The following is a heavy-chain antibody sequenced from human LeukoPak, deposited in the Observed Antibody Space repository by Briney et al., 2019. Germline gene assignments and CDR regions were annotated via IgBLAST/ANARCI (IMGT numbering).Heavy chain of an antibody. CDR1: GFSFSSYE. J-gene: IGHJ4*02. V-gene: IGHV3-48*03. Sequence: GGSLRLSCAGSGFSFSSYEMNWVRQAPGKGLEWVSYISSSGSTIYYADSVKGRFTISRDNAKNSLYLHMNSLRAEDTALYYCARGYCNSDSCYGGDYRGQGTLVTVSS. D-gene: IGHD2-2*01. CDR3: ARGYCNSDSCYGGDY. CDR2: ISSSGSTI.